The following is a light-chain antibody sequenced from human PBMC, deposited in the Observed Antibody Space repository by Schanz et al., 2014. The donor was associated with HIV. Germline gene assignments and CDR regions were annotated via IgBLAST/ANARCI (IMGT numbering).Light chain of an antibody. Sequence: QPVLTQSPSASASLGASVKLTRTLSSGHSSYAIAWHQQQPQKGPRYLMNLNSDGSHNKGDGIPDRFSGSSSGAERYLTISSLQSEDEADYYCQTWDTGTHVLFGGGTKLTVL. CDR3: QTWDTGTHVL. CDR1: SGHSSYA. CDR2: LNSDGSH. V-gene: IGLV4-69*01. J-gene: IGLJ2*01.